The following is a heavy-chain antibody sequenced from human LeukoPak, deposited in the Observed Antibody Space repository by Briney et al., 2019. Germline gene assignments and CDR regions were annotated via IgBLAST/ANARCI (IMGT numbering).Heavy chain of an antibody. J-gene: IGHJ5*02. D-gene: IGHD6-13*01. CDR1: GFTFSSYW. V-gene: IGHV3-7*03. CDR3: ARLRIAAAGWFDP. Sequence: GGSLRLSCAASGFTFSSYWMSWVRQAPGKGLEWVANIKQDGSEKYYVDSVKGRFTISRDNAKNSLYLQMNSLRAEDTAVYYCARLRIAAAGWFDPWGQGTLVTVSP. CDR2: IKQDGSEK.